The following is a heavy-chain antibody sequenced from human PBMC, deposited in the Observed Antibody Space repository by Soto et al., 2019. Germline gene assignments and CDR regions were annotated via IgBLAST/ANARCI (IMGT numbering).Heavy chain of an antibody. CDR2: ISSSSSYI. CDR1: GFTFSSYS. CDR3: ARDVAVAGTDFDY. Sequence: PGGSLRLSCAAPGFTFSSYSMTWVRQAPGKGLEWVSSISSSSSYIYYADSVKGRFTISRDNAKNSLYLQMNSLRAADTAVYYCARDVAVAGTDFDYWGQGALVTVSS. J-gene: IGHJ4*02. V-gene: IGHV3-21*01. D-gene: IGHD6-19*01.